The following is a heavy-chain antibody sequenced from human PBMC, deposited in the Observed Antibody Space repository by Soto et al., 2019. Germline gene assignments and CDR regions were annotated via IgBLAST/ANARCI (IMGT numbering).Heavy chain of an antibody. CDR2: ISVYNGYA. Sequence: QVQLVQSGAELKKPGASVKVSCKASGYTFNNYGISWVRQAPGQGLEWMGWISVYNGYANYAQKLQGRALMTADTSTSTAYMELTSLRYDGTAMYYSTENSSSLDEPGCEGRLVTVSS. CDR1: GYTFNNYG. CDR3: TENSSSLDEP. V-gene: IGHV1-18*01. D-gene: IGHD6-19*01. J-gene: IGHJ5*02.